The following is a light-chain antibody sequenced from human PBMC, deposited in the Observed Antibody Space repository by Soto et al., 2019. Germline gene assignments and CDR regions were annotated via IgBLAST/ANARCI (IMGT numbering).Light chain of an antibody. Sequence: EIVMTQSPATLSVSPGERATLSCRASQSVSSNLAWYQQKPGQAPRLLIYGASTRATGIPARLSGSGSGTEFTLTISSMQSEDFAVYYCKKYNNWPPSAYTFGPGTKLEIK. CDR1: QSVSSN. CDR2: GAS. V-gene: IGKV3-15*01. J-gene: IGKJ2*01. CDR3: KKYNNWPPSAYT.